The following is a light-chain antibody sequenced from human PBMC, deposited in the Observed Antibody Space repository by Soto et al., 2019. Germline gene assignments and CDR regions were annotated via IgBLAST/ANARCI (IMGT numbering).Light chain of an antibody. Sequence: DIQITQSPSSLSAYVGYRVTRPSRSSQSISSYLNWYQQKPGKAPKLLIYAASSLQSGVPSRFSGSGSGTDFTLTISSLQTEDFATYYCQQSYSTPLTFGGGTKVDIK. CDR3: QQSYSTPLT. CDR1: QSISSY. J-gene: IGKJ4*01. CDR2: AAS. V-gene: IGKV1-39*01.